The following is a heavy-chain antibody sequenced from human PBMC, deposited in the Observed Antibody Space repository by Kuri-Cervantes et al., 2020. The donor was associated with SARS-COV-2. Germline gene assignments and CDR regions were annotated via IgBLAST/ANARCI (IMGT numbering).Heavy chain of an antibody. V-gene: IGHV4-4*07. J-gene: IGHJ5*02. Sequence: SETLSLTCTVSGGSISGQYCNWIRQSAGKGLEWIGRIYYSGSTNYNPSLKSRFTMSVETSKNEFSLRLSSVTAADTAVYYCARLIYYDNSGYYPSWFDPWGQGILVTVSS. CDR2: IYYSGST. CDR3: ARLIYYDNSGYYPSWFDP. CDR1: GGSISGQY. D-gene: IGHD3-22*01.